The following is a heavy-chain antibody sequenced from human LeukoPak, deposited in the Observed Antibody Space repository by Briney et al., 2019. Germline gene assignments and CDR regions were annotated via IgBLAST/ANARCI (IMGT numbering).Heavy chain of an antibody. CDR3: ARSPWFGEFRPNWFDP. CDR2: IYPGDSDT. CDR1: GYSFSNYW. J-gene: IGHJ5*02. D-gene: IGHD3-10*01. Sequence: GESLKISCKTSGYSFSNYWIGWVRQMPGKGLEWMGIIYPGDSDTRYSPSFQGQVTISADKSITTAYLQWSSLKASDTAMYYCARSPWFGEFRPNWFDPWGQGTLVTVSS. V-gene: IGHV5-51*01.